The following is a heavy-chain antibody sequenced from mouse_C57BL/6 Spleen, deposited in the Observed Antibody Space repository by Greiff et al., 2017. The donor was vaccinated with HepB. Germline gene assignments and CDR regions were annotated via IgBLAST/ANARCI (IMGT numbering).Heavy chain of an antibody. CDR3: ATYYSNAMDY. J-gene: IGHJ4*01. Sequence: LVESGPELVKPGASVKISCKASGYAFSSSWMNWVKQRPGKGLEWIGRIYPGDGDTNYNGKFKGKATLTADKSSSTAYMQLSSLTSEDSAVYFCATYYSNAMDYWGQGTSVTVSS. V-gene: IGHV1-82*01. CDR1: GYAFSSSW. CDR2: IYPGDGDT. D-gene: IGHD2-5*01.